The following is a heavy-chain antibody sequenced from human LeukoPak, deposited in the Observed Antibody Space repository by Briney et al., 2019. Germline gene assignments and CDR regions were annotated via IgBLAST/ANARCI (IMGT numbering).Heavy chain of an antibody. CDR2: ISGDGSST. D-gene: IGHD1-14*01. CDR1: GFFFNSHP. CDR3: AREEPAGSIDY. Sequence: PGGSQRLSCAASGFFFNSHPMHWVRQAPGKGLECVSAISGDGSSTYYANSVKGRFIISRDNSKNTLYLQMGSLRVEDTALYYCAREEPAGSIDYWGQGTLVTVSS. J-gene: IGHJ4*02. V-gene: IGHV3-64*01.